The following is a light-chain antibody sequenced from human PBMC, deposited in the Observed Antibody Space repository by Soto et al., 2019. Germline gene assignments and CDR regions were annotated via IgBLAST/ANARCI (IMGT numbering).Light chain of an antibody. CDR1: QSIRIY. J-gene: IGKJ2*03. V-gene: IGKV1-39*01. Sequence: DIQMTQSPSSLSASVGDRVTITCRASQSIRIYLNWYQQKPGKAPKPLIYAASTLLSGVPSRFSGSGSGTDFTLTITSLQHEDFATYYCQQILGTRYSFGQGTKVDIK. CDR2: AAS. CDR3: QQILGTRYS.